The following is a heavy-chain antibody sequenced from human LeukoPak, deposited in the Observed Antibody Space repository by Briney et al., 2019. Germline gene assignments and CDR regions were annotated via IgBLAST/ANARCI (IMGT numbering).Heavy chain of an antibody. CDR3: TRDREGYYFDY. CDR2: IRSKAYGGTT. D-gene: IGHD1-26*01. V-gene: IGHV3-49*04. J-gene: IGHJ4*02. CDR1: GFTFGDYA. Sequence: QPGRSLRLSCTASGFTFGDYAMSWVRQAPGKGLEWVGFIRSKAYGGTTEYAASVKGRFTISRDDSKSIAYLQMNSLKTEDTVVYYCTRDREGYYFDYWGQGTLVTVSS.